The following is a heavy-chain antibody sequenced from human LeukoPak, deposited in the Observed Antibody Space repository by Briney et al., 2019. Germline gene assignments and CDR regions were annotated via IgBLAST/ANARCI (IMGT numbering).Heavy chain of an antibody. CDR1: GGSISSSSYY. CDR2: IYYSGST. J-gene: IGHJ5*02. V-gene: IGHV4-39*07. Sequence: SETLSLTCTVSGGSISSSSYYWGWIRQPPGKGLEWIGSIYYSGSTYYNPSLKSRVTISVDTSKNQFSLKLSSVTAADTAVYYCARDITIFGVVIRYFNWFDPWGQGTLVTVSS. CDR3: ARDITIFGVVIRYFNWFDP. D-gene: IGHD3-3*01.